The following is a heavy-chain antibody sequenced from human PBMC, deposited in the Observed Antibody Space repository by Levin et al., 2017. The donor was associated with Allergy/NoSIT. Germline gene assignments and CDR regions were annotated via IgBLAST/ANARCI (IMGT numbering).Heavy chain of an antibody. CDR3: ARSNGRVDY. CDR1: GFTFSSYW. D-gene: IGHD2-8*01. V-gene: IGHV3-74*01. CDR2: INTDGSTT. J-gene: IGHJ4*02. Sequence: SCAASGFTFSSYWMHWVRHAPGKGLVWVSHINTDGSTTNYADSVKGRFTISRDNAKNTLYLQMNSLRAEDTAMYYCARSNGRVDYWGQGTLVTVSS.